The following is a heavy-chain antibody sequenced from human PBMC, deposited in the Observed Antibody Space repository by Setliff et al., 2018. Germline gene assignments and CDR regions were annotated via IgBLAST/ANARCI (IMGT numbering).Heavy chain of an antibody. D-gene: IGHD6-19*01. CDR3: ARAISGWYSAHYYYMDV. Sequence: SETLSLTCTVSGGSVSSHYWSWIRQPPGKGLEWIGFIYTSGSTNYNPSLKSRVTISVDASKNQLSLNLRSVTAADTAVYYCARAISGWYSAHYYYMDVWGKGTTVTVSS. CDR2: IYTSGST. J-gene: IGHJ6*03. V-gene: IGHV4-4*08. CDR1: GGSVSSHY.